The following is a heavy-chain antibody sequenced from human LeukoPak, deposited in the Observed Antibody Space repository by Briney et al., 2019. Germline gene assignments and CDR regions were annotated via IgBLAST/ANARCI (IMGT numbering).Heavy chain of an antibody. CDR3: AKHQGLFRSFDWAADAFDI. CDR2: TNGGGVRP. V-gene: IGHV3-23*01. J-gene: IGHJ3*02. Sequence: GGSLRLSCAASGFTFSDYAMSWVRQAPGKGLEWVSGTNGGGVRPQYADSVKGRFTVSRGNSQDTLYLQMNSLTAEDTALYYCAKHQGLFRSFDWAADAFDIRGQGTMVTVSS. CDR1: GFTFSDYA. D-gene: IGHD3-9*01.